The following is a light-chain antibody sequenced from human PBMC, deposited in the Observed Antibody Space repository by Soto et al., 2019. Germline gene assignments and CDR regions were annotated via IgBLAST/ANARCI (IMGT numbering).Light chain of an antibody. CDR1: QSVTSDY. Sequence: EIVLTQSPGTLSLSPGERATLSCRASQSVTSDYLAWYQQKPGQAPRLLIYGASRRATGIPDRFSGSGSGTEFSLTISRLEPEDFAVYYSHQYGISPFGGGTKVEIK. CDR3: HQYGISP. J-gene: IGKJ4*01. CDR2: GAS. V-gene: IGKV3-20*01.